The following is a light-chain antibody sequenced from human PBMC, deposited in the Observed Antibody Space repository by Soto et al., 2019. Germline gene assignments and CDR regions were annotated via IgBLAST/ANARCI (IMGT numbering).Light chain of an antibody. CDR3: TSPTPGSLYV. CDR1: MRDVGAYNL. J-gene: IGLJ1*01. V-gene: IGLV2-14*01. Sequence: QSALTQPASVSGSPGQSITISCAGTMRDVGAYNLVSWYQQHPGRAPQLIIYEVRNRPSGISFRFSGSKSGNTASLTISGLQAEDEADYFCTSPTPGSLYVFGTGTKLTVL. CDR2: EVR.